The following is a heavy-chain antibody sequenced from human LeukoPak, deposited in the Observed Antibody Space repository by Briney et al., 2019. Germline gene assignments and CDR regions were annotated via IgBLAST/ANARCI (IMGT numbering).Heavy chain of an antibody. Sequence: PGGSLRLSCAASGFTFSSYAMSWVRQAPGKGLEWVSAISGSGGSTYYADSVKGRSTISRDNSKNTLYLQMNSLRAEDTAVYYCARGPHYGSGSYTPYYFDYWGQGTLVTVSS. J-gene: IGHJ4*02. V-gene: IGHV3-23*01. CDR3: ARGPHYGSGSYTPYYFDY. D-gene: IGHD3-10*01. CDR2: ISGSGGST. CDR1: GFTFSSYA.